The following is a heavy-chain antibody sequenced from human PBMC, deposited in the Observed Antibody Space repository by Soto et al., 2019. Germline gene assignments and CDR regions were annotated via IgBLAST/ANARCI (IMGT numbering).Heavy chain of an antibody. Sequence: EQLVESGGGVVQPGRSLRLSCAASGFTFSSYAMHWVRQAPGKGLEWVAFISFDGSNKYYADSVKGRFTISRDNSKNTLYLQMNSLRAEDMAVYYCARCHSGLVYYTSPWGQGTLVTVSS. J-gene: IGHJ5*02. CDR2: ISFDGSNK. CDR1: GFTFSSYA. CDR3: ARCHSGLVYYTSP. V-gene: IGHV3-30-3*01. D-gene: IGHD2-8*01.